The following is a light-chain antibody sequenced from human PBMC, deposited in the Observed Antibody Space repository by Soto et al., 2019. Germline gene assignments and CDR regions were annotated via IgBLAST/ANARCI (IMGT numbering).Light chain of an antibody. CDR3: CSYAGSYTFSYV. J-gene: IGLJ1*01. Sequence: QSALTQPASVSGSPGQSITISCTGTSSDVGGYNYVSWYQQHPGKAPKLMIYEVSNRPSGVPDRFSGSKSGNTASLTISGLQADDEADYYCCSYAGSYTFSYVFGTGTKVTVL. CDR1: SSDVGGYNY. V-gene: IGLV2-11*01. CDR2: EVS.